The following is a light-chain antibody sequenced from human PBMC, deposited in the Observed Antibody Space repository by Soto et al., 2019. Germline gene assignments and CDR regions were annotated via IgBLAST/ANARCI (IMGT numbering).Light chain of an antibody. J-gene: IGLJ2*01. Sequence: QSALTQPPSASGSPGQSVTISCTGTSSDVGGYNYVSWYRQHPGKAPQLIIYDVNNRPSGVPDRFSGSKSGNTASLTVPGLQAEDEADYFCNSYGGTNNYVVFGGGTKLTVL. CDR1: SSDVGGYNY. CDR2: DVN. CDR3: NSYGGTNNYVV. V-gene: IGLV2-8*01.